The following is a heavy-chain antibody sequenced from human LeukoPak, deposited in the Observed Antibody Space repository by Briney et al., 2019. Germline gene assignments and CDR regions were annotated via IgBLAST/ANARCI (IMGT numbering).Heavy chain of an antibody. CDR1: EFTFRNYA. CDR3: ARDGYYYDSSLDS. CDR2: ISEDGSGK. D-gene: IGHD3-22*01. J-gene: IGHJ4*02. Sequence: PGGSLRLSCAASEFTFRNYAIHWVRQAPGKGLEWVTIISEDGSGKYYADSVKGRFTISRDNSKNTVYLQMNSLRDDDTAVYYCARDGYYYDSSLDSWGQGTLVTVSS. V-gene: IGHV3-30*04.